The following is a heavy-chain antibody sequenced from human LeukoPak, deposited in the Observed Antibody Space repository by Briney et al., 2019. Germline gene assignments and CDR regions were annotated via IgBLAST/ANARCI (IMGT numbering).Heavy chain of an antibody. CDR2: ISTDGSST. Sequence: GDSLRLSCAASGFTFGSYWMHWVRQAPGKGLVWVSRISTDGSSTNSADSVKGRFTISRDNAKNTLYLQMNSLRAEDTAVYYCVREYSSSSGRAFDIWGQGTMVTVSP. D-gene: IGHD6-6*01. V-gene: IGHV3-74*01. CDR3: VREYSSSSGRAFDI. CDR1: GFTFGSYW. J-gene: IGHJ3*02.